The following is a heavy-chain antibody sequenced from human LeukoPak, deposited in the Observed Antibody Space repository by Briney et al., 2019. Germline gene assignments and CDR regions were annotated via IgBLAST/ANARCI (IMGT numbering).Heavy chain of an antibody. CDR2: IKKDGSEK. CDR1: GFTFSSYC. D-gene: IGHD1-26*01. Sequence: GGSLRLSCAASGFTFSSYCMSWVRQAPGKGLEWVANIKKDGSEKYYVDSVKGRFTVSRDNAKTSLYLQMNSLRVDDTAMYYCVRDQGGSYGRPLYWFFDLWGRGTLVTVSS. CDR3: VRDQGGSYGRPLYWFFDL. V-gene: IGHV3-7*01. J-gene: IGHJ2*01.